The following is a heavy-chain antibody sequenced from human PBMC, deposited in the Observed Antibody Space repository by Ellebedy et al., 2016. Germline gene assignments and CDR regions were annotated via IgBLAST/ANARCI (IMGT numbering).Heavy chain of an antibody. CDR1: GGSISSYY. Sequence: SETLSLTXTVSGGSISSYYWSWIRQPPGKGLEWIGYIYYSGSTNYNPSLKSRVTISVDTSKNQFSLKLSSVTAADTAVYYCARANITMVRGDDYYYYGMDVWGQGTTVTVSS. D-gene: IGHD3-10*01. J-gene: IGHJ6*02. V-gene: IGHV4-59*01. CDR2: IYYSGST. CDR3: ARANITMVRGDDYYYYGMDV.